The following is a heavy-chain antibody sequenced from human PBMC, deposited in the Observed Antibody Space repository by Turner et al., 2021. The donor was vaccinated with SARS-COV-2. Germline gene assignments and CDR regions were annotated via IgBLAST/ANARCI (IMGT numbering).Heavy chain of an antibody. D-gene: IGHD3-22*01. Sequence: QLQLVRSDSAAKKHRASVMVSCKASGYTFTSYGISWVRQPPVQGLEWMGWISAYNGNTSYAQKLQGRVTMTTDTSTSTAYMELRSLRSDDTAVYYCARDPDSSIFDPWGQGTLVTVSS. CDR2: ISAYNGNT. CDR1: GYTFTSYG. J-gene: IGHJ5*02. V-gene: IGHV1-18*01. CDR3: ARDPDSSIFDP.